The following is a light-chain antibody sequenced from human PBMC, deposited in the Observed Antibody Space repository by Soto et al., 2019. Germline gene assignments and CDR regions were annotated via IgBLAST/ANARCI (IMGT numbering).Light chain of an antibody. Sequence: EIVLTQSPGTLSLSPGERATLYCRASQSVGSNYLAWYQQKPGQAPRVLIYGASSRATGIPDRFIGSGSGADFTLTISRLEPEDFAGYYCQQYTTSPCTFGTGTKVDIK. J-gene: IGKJ3*01. CDR1: QSVGSNY. V-gene: IGKV3-20*01. CDR3: QQYTTSPCT. CDR2: GAS.